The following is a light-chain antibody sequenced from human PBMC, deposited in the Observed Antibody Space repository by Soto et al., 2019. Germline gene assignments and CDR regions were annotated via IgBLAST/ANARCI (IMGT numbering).Light chain of an antibody. CDR2: EVT. J-gene: IGLJ3*02. V-gene: IGLV2-8*01. CDR3: SSHAGITNVV. Sequence: QSVLTQPPSASGSPGQSVTIPCTGTSSDVGRYNYVSWYQQRPGKAPKLMVYEVTKRPSGVPDRFSGSKSGNTASLTVSGIQAEDEADYYCSSHAGITNVVFGGGTKLTVL. CDR1: SSDVGRYNY.